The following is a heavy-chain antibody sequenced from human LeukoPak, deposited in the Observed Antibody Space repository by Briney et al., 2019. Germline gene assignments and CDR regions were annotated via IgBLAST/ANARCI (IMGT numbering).Heavy chain of an antibody. CDR2: IYYSGST. CDR1: GGSISSSSYY. J-gene: IGHJ4*02. CDR3: ARRMTYSSSSSFDY. Sequence: PSETLSLTCTVSGGSISSSSYYWGWLRQPPGKGLEWIGTIYYSGSTYYNPSLKSLVTIAVDTSKNQFSLKLSSVTAADTAVYYCARRMTYSSSSSFDYWGQGTLVTVSS. V-gene: IGHV4-39*01. D-gene: IGHD6-13*01.